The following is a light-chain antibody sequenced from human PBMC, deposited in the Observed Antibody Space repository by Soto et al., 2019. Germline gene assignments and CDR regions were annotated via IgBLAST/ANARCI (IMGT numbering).Light chain of an antibody. CDR3: QEDHPWPPVHS. V-gene: IGKV3-15*01. Sequence: EIVMTQSPATLSVSPGERATLSCSASESVSSNLAWYQQTPCQAPRLLIYGASTRAAGIPARFSGSGSGTALALIISSLQSEDFAVYYCQEDHPWPPVHSVGGRTKLVT. J-gene: IGKJ2*03. CDR1: ESVSSN. CDR2: GAS.